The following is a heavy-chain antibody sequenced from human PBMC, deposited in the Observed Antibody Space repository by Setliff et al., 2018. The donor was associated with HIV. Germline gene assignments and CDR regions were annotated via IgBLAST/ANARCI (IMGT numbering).Heavy chain of an antibody. Sequence: LRLSCAASGFTFATSAMHWVRQAPGKGLEWMTVISYDGSNTDYTDSIKGRFTISRDNSKNTLYLQMNRLTVADTAVYYCARYASGGYFDYWGQGTLVTVSS. CDR3: ARYASGGYFDY. J-gene: IGHJ4*02. D-gene: IGHD3-16*01. CDR2: ISYDGSNT. CDR1: GFTFATSA. V-gene: IGHV3-30*04.